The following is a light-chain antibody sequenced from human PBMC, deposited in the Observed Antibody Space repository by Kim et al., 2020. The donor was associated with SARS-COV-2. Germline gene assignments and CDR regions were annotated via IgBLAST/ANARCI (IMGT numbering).Light chain of an antibody. V-gene: IGLV3-21*04. CDR2: DDS. J-gene: IGLJ2*01. CDR3: QVWDSSSDRPVV. Sequence: SYELTQPPSVSVAPGETARITCGGSNIGSEGVHWYQQRPGQAPVLVMYDDSGRPSGIPERLSGSNSGNTATLTISRVEAGDEDDYYCQVWDSSSDRPVVFGGGTQLTVL. CDR1: NIGSEG.